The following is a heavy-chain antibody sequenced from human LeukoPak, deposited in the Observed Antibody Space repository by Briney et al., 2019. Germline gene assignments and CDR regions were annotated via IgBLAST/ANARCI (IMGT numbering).Heavy chain of an antibody. V-gene: IGHV3-23*01. J-gene: IGHJ4*02. CDR3: ANNWNLDY. D-gene: IGHD1-20*01. CDR2: ISNTGDRT. Sequence: PGGSLRLSCAASGFTFTSYAMSWVRQAPGKGLEWVSSISNTGDRTYYAESVKGRFTISRDNSKNTLYLQMNSLRAEDTAVYYCANNWNLDYWGQGALVTVS. CDR1: GFTFTSYA.